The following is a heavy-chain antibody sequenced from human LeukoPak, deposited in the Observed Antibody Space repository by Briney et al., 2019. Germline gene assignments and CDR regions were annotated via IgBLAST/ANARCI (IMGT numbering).Heavy chain of an antibody. CDR2: ISSSSNTI. J-gene: IGHJ4*02. Sequence: GGSLRLSCAASGFTFSSYSMNWVRQAPGKGLEWVSSISSSSNTIQYADSVKGRFTISRDNAKNSLHLQMNSLRDEDTAVYYCARDMNYWSQGTLVTVSS. V-gene: IGHV3-48*02. CDR3: ARDMNY. CDR1: GFTFSSYS. D-gene: IGHD3-16*01.